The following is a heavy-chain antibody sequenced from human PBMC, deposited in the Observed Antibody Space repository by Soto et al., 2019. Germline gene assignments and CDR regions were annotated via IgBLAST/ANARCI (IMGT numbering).Heavy chain of an antibody. CDR3: ARAAIVGATRNAFDI. V-gene: IGHV4-59*01. D-gene: IGHD1-26*01. CDR2: IYYSGST. CDR1: GGSIRSYY. Sequence: SETLSLTCTVSGGSIRSYYWSWIRQPPGKGLEWIGYIYYSGSTNYNPSLKSRVTISVDTSKNQFSLKLSSVTAADTAVYYCARAAIVGATRNAFDIWGQGTMVTVSS. J-gene: IGHJ3*02.